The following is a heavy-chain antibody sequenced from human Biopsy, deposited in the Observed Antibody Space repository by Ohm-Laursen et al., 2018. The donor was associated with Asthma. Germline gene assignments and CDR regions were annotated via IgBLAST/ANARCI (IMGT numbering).Heavy chain of an antibody. J-gene: IGHJ6*02. D-gene: IGHD6-13*01. CDR1: GDILSSFG. CDR3: ARDFLFQHGSSWYYYYYGMDV. V-gene: IGHV1-18*01. CDR2: ISAYNGNT. Sequence: GASVKVSCKAHGDILSSFGIKWVRQAPGQGLEWMGWISAYNGNTNYAQKLQGRVTMTTDTSTSTAYMELRSLRSDDTAVYYCARDFLFQHGSSWYYYYYGMDVWGQGTTVTASS.